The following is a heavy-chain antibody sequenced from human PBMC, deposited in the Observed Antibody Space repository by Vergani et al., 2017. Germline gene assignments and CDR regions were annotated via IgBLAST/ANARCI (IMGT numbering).Heavy chain of an antibody. CDR2: VSTGTKSQ. CDR3: AREYSSTSVRAFDF. V-gene: IGHV3-48*01. Sequence: EVQLVESGGGLVKRGGSLRLSCAASGFTFSRYSMNWGRQAPGKGLEWVSFVSTGTKSQSYAESVKGRFTISRDSAKNSLYLQMDSLRAEDTAVYYCAREYSSTSVRAFDFWGQGTNVPVSP. D-gene: IGHD2/OR15-2a*01. CDR1: GFTFSRYS. J-gene: IGHJ3*01.